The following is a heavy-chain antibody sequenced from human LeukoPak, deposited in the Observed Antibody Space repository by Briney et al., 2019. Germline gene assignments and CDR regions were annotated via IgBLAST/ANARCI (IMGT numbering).Heavy chain of an antibody. D-gene: IGHD3-10*01. J-gene: IGHJ5*02. V-gene: IGHV4-59*12. Sequence: SETLSLTCTVSGGSISSYYWSWIRQPPGKGLEWIGYIYYSGSTNYNPSLKSRVTISVDTSKNQFSLKLSSVTAADTAVYYCARDGTGSPFDWFVPWGQGTLVTVSS. CDR1: GGSISSYY. CDR3: ARDGTGSPFDWFVP. CDR2: IYYSGST.